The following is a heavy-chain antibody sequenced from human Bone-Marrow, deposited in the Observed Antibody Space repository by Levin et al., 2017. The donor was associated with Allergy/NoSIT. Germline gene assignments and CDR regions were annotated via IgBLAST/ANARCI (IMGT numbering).Heavy chain of an antibody. CDR2: FAPEDGET. D-gene: IGHD3/OR15-3a*01. CDR3: ATDVYYDTWTGYSSDY. Sequence: GASVKVSCKVSGYNLTDLSMHWVRQAPGKGLEWMGGFAPEDGETIYAQKFRGRITMTEDTSADTAYMELINLRSDDTAVYFCATDVYYDTWTGYSSDYWGRGSLVIVSS. J-gene: IGHJ4*02. CDR1: GYNLTDLS. V-gene: IGHV1-24*01.